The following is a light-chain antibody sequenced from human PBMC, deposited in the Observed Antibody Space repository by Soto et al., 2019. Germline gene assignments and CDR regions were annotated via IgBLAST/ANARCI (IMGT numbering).Light chain of an antibody. CDR1: QILLHSNGYKY. J-gene: IGKJ5*01. V-gene: IGKV2-30*02. CDR3: MQGTHWPIT. Sequence: DIVMTQSPISLPVTPGEPASISCRSSQILLHSNGYKYLDWFQQRPGRSPRRLIYKVSNRDSGVPARFSGSGSGTDFALKISRVEAEDVGVYYCMQGTHWPITFGQGTRLEIK. CDR2: KVS.